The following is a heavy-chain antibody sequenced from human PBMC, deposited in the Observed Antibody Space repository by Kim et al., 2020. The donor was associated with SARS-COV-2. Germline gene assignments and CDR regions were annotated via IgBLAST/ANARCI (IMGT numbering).Heavy chain of an antibody. Sequence: YAQNFQGRVTITADASPCTAYMELRSLRSEDTAVYYCARVRSILGPYFDYWGQGTLVTVSS. D-gene: IGHD3-3*01. CDR3: ARVRSILGPYFDY. J-gene: IGHJ4*02. V-gene: IGHV1-69*01.